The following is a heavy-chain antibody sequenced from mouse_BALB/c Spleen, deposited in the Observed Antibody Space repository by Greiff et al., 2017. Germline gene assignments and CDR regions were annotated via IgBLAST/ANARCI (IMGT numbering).Heavy chain of an antibody. Sequence: EVKLMESGGGLVKPGGSLKLSCAASGFTFSDYYMYWVRQTPEKRLEWVATISDGGSYTYYPDSVKGRFTISRDNAKNNLYLQMSSLKSEDTAMYYCARGRVITTVVEGFAYWGQGTLVTVSA. J-gene: IGHJ3*01. CDR1: GFTFSDYY. CDR3: ARGRVITTVVEGFAY. D-gene: IGHD1-1*01. V-gene: IGHV5-4*02. CDR2: ISDGGSYT.